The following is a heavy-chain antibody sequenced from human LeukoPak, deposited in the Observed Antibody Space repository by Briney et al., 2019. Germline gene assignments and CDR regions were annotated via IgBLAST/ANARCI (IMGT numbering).Heavy chain of an antibody. CDR3: ARAADTAMVTPFDY. V-gene: IGHV4-59*01. CDR1: GGSFGRYY. CDR2: IYYTGST. J-gene: IGHJ4*02. Sequence: SETLSLTCTVSGGSFGRYYWSWIRQPPGKGLEWLGYIYYTGSTSYNPSPEGRVTISLDTSRNQFSLKLTSVTAADTAVYYCARAADTAMVTPFDYWGQGTLVTVSS. D-gene: IGHD5-18*01.